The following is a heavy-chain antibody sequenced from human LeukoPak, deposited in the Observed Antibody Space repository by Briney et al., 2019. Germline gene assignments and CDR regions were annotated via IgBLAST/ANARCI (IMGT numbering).Heavy chain of an antibody. CDR2: ISKDGSDK. CDR3: ARDYWWNYDY. V-gene: IGHV3-30-3*01. J-gene: IGHJ4*02. CDR1: YFTFTDTW. D-gene: IGHD1-7*01. Sequence: GGSLRLSCAASYFTFTDTWMNWVRQAPGKGLEWVAVISKDGSDKYYPGSVRGRFTISRDNSKNTIYLQMDSLRAEDTAIYYCARDYWWNYDYWGQGTLVTVSS.